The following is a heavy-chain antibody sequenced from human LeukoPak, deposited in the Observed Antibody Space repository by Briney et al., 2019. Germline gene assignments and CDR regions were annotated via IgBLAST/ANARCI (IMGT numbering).Heavy chain of an antibody. V-gene: IGHV1-24*01. D-gene: IGHD3-22*01. CDR3: ATETSEKSYYYDSSGHYYLDY. J-gene: IGHJ4*02. CDR2: FDPEDGET. CDR1: GYTLTELS. Sequence: ASVKVSCKVSGYTLTELSMHWVRQAPGKGLEWMGGFDPEDGETIYAQKFQGRVTMTEDTSTDTAYMELSSLRSEDTAVYYCATETSEKSYYYDSSGHYYLDYWGQGTLVTVSS.